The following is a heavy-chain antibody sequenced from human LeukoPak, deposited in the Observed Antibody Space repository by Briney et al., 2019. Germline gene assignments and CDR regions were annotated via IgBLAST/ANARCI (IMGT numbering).Heavy chain of an antibody. D-gene: IGHD3-16*01. Sequence: GGSLRLSCAASGFTFSSCAMSWVRQAPGKGLEWVSGILDSGYSTYYANSVKGRFTISRDNSNNTLYLQMNSLRAEDTAVYYCAKLGGHPLHNYYVGVWGKGTTVAVSS. CDR3: AKLGGHPLHNYYVGV. J-gene: IGHJ6*03. CDR1: GFTFSSCA. V-gene: IGHV3-23*01. CDR2: ILDSGYST.